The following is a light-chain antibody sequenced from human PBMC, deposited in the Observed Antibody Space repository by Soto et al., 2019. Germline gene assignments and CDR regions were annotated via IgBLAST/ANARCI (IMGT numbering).Light chain of an antibody. CDR3: QLRSNWPPTLT. CDR1: QSISSY. J-gene: IGKJ1*01. V-gene: IGKV3-11*01. Sequence: EIVLTQSPATLSLSPGERATLSCRASQSISSYLAWYQHKPGQAPRLLIYDASTRAAGIPARFSGSGSGTDFPLTIISLEPEDFAVYFCQLRSNWPPTLTFGQGTKVEVK. CDR2: DAS.